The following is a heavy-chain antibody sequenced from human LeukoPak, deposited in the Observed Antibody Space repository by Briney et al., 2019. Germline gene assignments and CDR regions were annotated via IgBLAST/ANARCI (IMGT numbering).Heavy chain of an antibody. CDR1: GDSISSGGYY. CDR2: IYYSGST. J-gene: IGHJ5*02. CDR3: ASSHHSSWYLGWFDP. V-gene: IGHV4-31*03. Sequence: SQTLSLTCTVSGDSISSGGYYWSWIRQHPGKGLEWIGYIYYSGSTYYNPSLKSRVTISVDTSKNQFSLKLSSVTAADTAVYYCASSHHSSWYLGWFDPWGQGTLVTVSS. D-gene: IGHD6-13*01.